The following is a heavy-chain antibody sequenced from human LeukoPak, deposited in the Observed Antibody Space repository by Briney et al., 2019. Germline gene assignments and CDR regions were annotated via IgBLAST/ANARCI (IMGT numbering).Heavy chain of an antibody. V-gene: IGHV4-38-2*02. J-gene: IGHJ4*02. CDR3: ARDVPLTYYYDSSGPILGVYYFDY. D-gene: IGHD3-22*01. CDR1: GYSISNNYY. Sequence: SETLSLTCNVSGYSISNNYYWGWIRQPPGKGLEWIGSMHHSGSTFISPSLNSRVTISMQTSKNQFSLKLGSVTAADTAVYYCARDVPLTYYYDSSGPILGVYYFDYWGQGTLVTVSS. CDR2: MHHSGST.